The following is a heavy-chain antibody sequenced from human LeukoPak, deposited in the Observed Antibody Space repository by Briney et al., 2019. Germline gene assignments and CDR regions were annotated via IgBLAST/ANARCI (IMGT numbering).Heavy chain of an antibody. D-gene: IGHD4-11*01. Sequence: PSETLSLTCTVSGGSISSSSYYWGWIRQPPGKGLEWIGSIYYSGSTYYNPSLKSRVTISVDTSKNQFSLRLSSVTAADTAVYYCASLRERSYYARGFDYWGQGTLVTVSS. CDR2: IYYSGST. J-gene: IGHJ4*02. CDR1: GGSISSSSYY. V-gene: IGHV4-39*01. CDR3: ASLRERSYYARGFDY.